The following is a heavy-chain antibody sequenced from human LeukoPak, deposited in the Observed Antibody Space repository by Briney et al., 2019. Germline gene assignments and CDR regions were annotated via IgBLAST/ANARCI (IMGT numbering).Heavy chain of an antibody. CDR3: ARGPAQATYYDFWSGSTTSNWFDP. CDR2: ISGSGGTT. V-gene: IGHV3-23*01. CDR1: GFTFSSYA. D-gene: IGHD3-3*01. J-gene: IGHJ5*02. Sequence: GGSLRLSCAVSGFTFSSYAMSWVRQAPGKGLEWVSVISGSGGTTYYSDSVKGRFTISRDNSKNTLYLQMNSLRAEDTAVYYCARGPAQATYYDFWSGSTTSNWFDPWGQGTLVTVSS.